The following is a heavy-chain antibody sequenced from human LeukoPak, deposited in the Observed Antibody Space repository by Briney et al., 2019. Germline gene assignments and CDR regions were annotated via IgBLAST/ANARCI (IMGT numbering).Heavy chain of an antibody. V-gene: IGHV1-69*04. J-gene: IGHJ5*02. CDR3: ARGGGTSGSSSWYWFDP. CDR1: GGTFSSYA. Sequence: ASVKVSCKASGGTFSSYAISWVRQAPGQGLEWMERIIPILGIANYAQKFQGRVTITADKSTSTAYMELSSLRSEDAAVYYCARGGGTSGSSSWYWFDPWGQGTLVTVSS. D-gene: IGHD6-13*01. CDR2: IIPILGIA.